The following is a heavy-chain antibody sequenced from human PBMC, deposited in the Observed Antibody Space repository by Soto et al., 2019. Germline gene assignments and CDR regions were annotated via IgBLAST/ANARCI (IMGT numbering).Heavy chain of an antibody. Sequence: QVQLQESGPGLVKPSGTLSLTCTVSGGSIRNNNWWSWVRQTPEKGLEWIGQIYHSGNTNYNLSLKARVSMSTAKAKIQFSLKMTSATAADTGIYYCARCLPGFVGVTEAFYFRGHGALDTVSS. CDR1: GGSIRNNNW. CDR3: ARCLPGFVGVTEAFYF. CDR2: IYHSGNT. V-gene: IGHV4-4*02. J-gene: IGHJ4*01. D-gene: IGHD3-10*01.